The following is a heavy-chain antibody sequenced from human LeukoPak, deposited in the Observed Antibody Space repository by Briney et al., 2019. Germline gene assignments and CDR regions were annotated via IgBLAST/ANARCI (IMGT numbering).Heavy chain of an antibody. D-gene: IGHD2-21*02. J-gene: IGHJ4*02. Sequence: GGSLRLSCAASGFTFSIYNMNWVRQAPGKGLEWVSSISSSSSYIYYADSVKGRFTISRDNAKNSLYLQMNSLRAEDTAVYYCARLVVTAIPVLDSWGLGTLVTVSS. CDR1: GFTFSIYN. CDR2: ISSSSSYI. CDR3: ARLVVTAIPVLDS. V-gene: IGHV3-21*01.